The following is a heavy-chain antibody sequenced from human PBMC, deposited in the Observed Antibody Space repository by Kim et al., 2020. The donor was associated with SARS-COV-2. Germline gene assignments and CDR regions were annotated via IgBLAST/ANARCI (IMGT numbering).Heavy chain of an antibody. J-gene: IGHJ4*02. CDR3: ARHLGYCSGGSCYGPRRDFDN. Sequence: SETLSLTCTVSGGSISTSSFYWGWIRQPPGKGLEWIGSIYYTGSTYYNPSLKSRVTISVDTSKNQFPLKLSSVTAADTAVYYCARHLGYCSGGSCYGPRRDFDNWGQGTLVTVSS. V-gene: IGHV4-39*01. CDR1: GGSISTSSFY. D-gene: IGHD2-15*01. CDR2: IYYTGST.